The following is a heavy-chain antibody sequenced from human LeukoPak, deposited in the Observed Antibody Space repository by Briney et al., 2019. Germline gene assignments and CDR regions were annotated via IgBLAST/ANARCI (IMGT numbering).Heavy chain of an antibody. D-gene: IGHD2-2*01. CDR3: AKLEGYCSSTGCPWGFDY. CDR1: GFTFSSYA. J-gene: IGHJ4*02. V-gene: IGHV3-23*01. CDR2: ISGSGGST. Sequence: GGSLRLSCAASGFTFSSYAMSWVRQAPGKGLEWVSAISGSGGSTYYADSVKGRFTISRDNSKNTLYLQMNSLRAEDTAVYYCAKLEGYCSSTGCPWGFDYWGQGTLVTVSS.